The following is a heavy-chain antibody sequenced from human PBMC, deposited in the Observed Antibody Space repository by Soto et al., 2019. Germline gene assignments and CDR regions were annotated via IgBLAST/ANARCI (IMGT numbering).Heavy chain of an antibody. CDR2: INAGNGNT. D-gene: IGHD3-9*01. Sequence: ASVKVSCKASGYTFTSYAMHWVRQAPGQRLEWMGWINAGNGNTKYSQKFQGRVTITRDTSASTAYMELSSLRSEDTAVYYCARGNVLRYFDWLLAERGAPDYWGQGTLVTVSS. V-gene: IGHV1-3*01. CDR3: ARGNVLRYFDWLLAERGAPDY. J-gene: IGHJ4*02. CDR1: GYTFTSYA.